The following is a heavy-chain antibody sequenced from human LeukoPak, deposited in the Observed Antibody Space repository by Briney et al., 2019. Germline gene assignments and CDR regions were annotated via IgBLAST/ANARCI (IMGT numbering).Heavy chain of an antibody. CDR1: GIIFSNFE. Sequence: GSLRLSCAASGIIFSNFEMNWVRQAPGKGLEWISLICSGGGSEYYADSVKGRFTISRDNAKNSLSLQMNSLRAEDTAAYYCARWATYFYESGGYYSLDYWGQGTLVTVSS. V-gene: IGHV3-48*03. J-gene: IGHJ4*02. CDR3: ARWATYFYESGGYYSLDY. D-gene: IGHD3-22*01. CDR2: ICSGGGSE.